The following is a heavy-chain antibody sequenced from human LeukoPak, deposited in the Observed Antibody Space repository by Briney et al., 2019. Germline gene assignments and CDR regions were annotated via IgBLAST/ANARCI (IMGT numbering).Heavy chain of an antibody. CDR3: ARLTPYSSFIDI. CDR1: GGSFSGYY. J-gene: IGHJ3*02. D-gene: IGHD6-6*01. Sequence: SETLSLTCAVYGGSFSGYYWSWIRQPPGKGLERIGEINHSGSTNYNPSLKSRVTISVDTSKNQFSLKLSSVTAADTAVYYCARLTPYSSFIDIWGQGTMVTVSS. V-gene: IGHV4-34*01. CDR2: INHSGST.